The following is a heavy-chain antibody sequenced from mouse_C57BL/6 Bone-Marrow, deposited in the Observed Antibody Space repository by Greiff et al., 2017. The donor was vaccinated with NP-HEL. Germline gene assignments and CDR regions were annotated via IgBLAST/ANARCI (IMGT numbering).Heavy chain of an antibody. CDR2: IYPGDGDT. D-gene: IGHD3-2*01. Sequence: QVQLQQSGPELVKPGASVKISCKASGYAFSSSWMNWVKQRPGKGLEWIGRIYPGDGDTNYNGKFKGKATLTADKSSSTAYMQLSSLTSEDSAVYFCAGGDRAWFAYWGQGTLVTVSA. J-gene: IGHJ3*01. V-gene: IGHV1-82*01. CDR1: GYAFSSSW. CDR3: AGGDRAWFAY.